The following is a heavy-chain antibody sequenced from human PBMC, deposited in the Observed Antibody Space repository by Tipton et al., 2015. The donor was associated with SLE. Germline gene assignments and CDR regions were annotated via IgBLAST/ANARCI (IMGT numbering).Heavy chain of an antibody. D-gene: IGHD3-22*01. CDR1: GFTLSSYG. J-gene: IGHJ4*02. CDR2: ISYDGSNK. Sequence: SLRLSCAASGFTLSSYGMHWVRQALGKGLEWVAVISYDGSNKYYADSVKGRFTISRDSSKNTLFLQMNSLRAEDTAVYYCAKDMYYDSSGSVDYWGQGTLVTVSS. CDR3: AKDMYYDSSGSVDY. V-gene: IGHV3-30*18.